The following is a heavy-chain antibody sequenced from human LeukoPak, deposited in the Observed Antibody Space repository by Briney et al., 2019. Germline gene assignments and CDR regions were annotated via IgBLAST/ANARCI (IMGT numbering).Heavy chain of an antibody. CDR2: IKQDGSAK. J-gene: IGHJ6*03. D-gene: IGHD2-2*01. CDR1: GFTFSSYW. V-gene: IGHV3-7*01. CDR3: ARAPDIVVVPAAASTYYYYYMDV. Sequence: GGSLRLSXAASGFTFSSYWMSWVRQAPGKGLEWVGNIKQDGSAKYYVDSVKGRFTISRDNAKNSLYLQMNSLRAEDTAVYYCARAPDIVVVPAAASTYYYYYMDVWGKGTTVTVSS.